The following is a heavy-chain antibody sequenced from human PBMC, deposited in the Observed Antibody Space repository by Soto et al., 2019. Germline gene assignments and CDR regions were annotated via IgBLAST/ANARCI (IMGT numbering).Heavy chain of an antibody. CDR1: GGTFSSYT. J-gene: IGHJ4*02. CDR2: IIPILGIA. V-gene: IGHV1-69*02. D-gene: IGHD6-19*01. CDR3: ARVSIAVAGYFDY. Sequence: GASVKVSCKASGGTFSSYTISWVRQAPGQGLEWMGRIIPILGIANYAQKFQGRVTITADKSTSTAYMELSSLRSEDTAVYYCARVSIAVAGYFDYWGQGTLVTVSS.